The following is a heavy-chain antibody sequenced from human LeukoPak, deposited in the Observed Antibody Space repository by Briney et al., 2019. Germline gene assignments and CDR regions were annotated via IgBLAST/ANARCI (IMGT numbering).Heavy chain of an antibody. Sequence: PGGSLRLSCTASGFTFSSYSMSWVRQGPGTGLEWVSAISGSGDTTFYADSVKGRFTISRDNAKNILYLQMNSLRAEDTAVYHCATGHYYDSSGYYPLPDALDIWGQGTMVTVSS. CDR2: ISGSGDTT. J-gene: IGHJ3*02. D-gene: IGHD3-22*01. CDR1: GFTFSSYS. CDR3: ATGHYYDSSGYYPLPDALDI. V-gene: IGHV3-23*01.